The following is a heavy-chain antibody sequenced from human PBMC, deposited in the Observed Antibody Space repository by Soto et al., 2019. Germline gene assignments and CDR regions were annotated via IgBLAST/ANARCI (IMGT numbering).Heavy chain of an antibody. CDR2: ISGSGGST. D-gene: IGHD3-3*01. CDR3: AKYYDFWSGSTLDAFDS. J-gene: IGHJ3*02. CDR1: GFTFSSYA. Sequence: PGGSLRLSCAASGFTFSSYAMSWVRQAPGKGLEWVSAISGSGGSTYYADSVKGRFTISRDNSKNTLYLQMNSLRAEDTAVYYCAKYYDFWSGSTLDAFDSWAQGTMVTVSS. V-gene: IGHV3-23*01.